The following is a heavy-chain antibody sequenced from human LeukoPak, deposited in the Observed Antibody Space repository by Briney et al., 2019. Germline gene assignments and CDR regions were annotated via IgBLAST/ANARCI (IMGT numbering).Heavy chain of an antibody. V-gene: IGHV3-23*01. D-gene: IGHD2-2*01. Sequence: GGSLRLSCAASGFTFSSYAMSWVRQAPGKGLEWLSTISGSGDNTYYADSVKGRFTISRDNSKNTLYLQMNSLRAEDTAVYYCAKVLFIAVVADVGFDNWRQGTLVTVSS. CDR1: GFTFSSYA. CDR3: AKVLFIAVVADVGFDN. CDR2: ISGSGDNT. J-gene: IGHJ4*02.